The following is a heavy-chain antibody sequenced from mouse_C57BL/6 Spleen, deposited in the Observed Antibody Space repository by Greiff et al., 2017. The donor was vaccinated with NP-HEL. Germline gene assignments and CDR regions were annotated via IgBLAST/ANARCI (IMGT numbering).Heavy chain of an antibody. Sequence: VQLQQSGPELVKPGASVKISCKASGYTFTDYYMNWVKQSHGKSLEWIGDINPNNGGTSYNQKFKGKATLTVDKSSSTAYMELRSLTSEDSAVYYCARGGIYYDYDEGYYYAMDYWGQGTSVTVSS. CDR1: GYTFTDYY. CDR2: INPNNGGT. CDR3: ARGGIYYDYDEGYYYAMDY. D-gene: IGHD2-4*01. J-gene: IGHJ4*01. V-gene: IGHV1-26*01.